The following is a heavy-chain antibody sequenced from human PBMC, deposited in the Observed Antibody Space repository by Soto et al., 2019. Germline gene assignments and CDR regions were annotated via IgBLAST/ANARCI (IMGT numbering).Heavy chain of an antibody. CDR2: IWYDGSNK. D-gene: IGHD3-10*01. CDR3: ARRRHIPDYYGSGGYNWFDP. Sequence: GGSLRLSCAASGFTFSSYGMHWVRQAPGKGLEWVAVIWYDGSNKYYADSVKGRFTISRDNSKNTLYLQMNSLGAEDTAVYYWARRRHIPDYYGSGGYNWFDPWGQGTLVTVSS. CDR1: GFTFSSYG. J-gene: IGHJ5*02. V-gene: IGHV3-33*01.